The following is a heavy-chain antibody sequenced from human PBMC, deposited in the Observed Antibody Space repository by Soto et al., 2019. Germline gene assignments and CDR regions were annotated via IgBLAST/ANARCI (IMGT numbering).Heavy chain of an antibody. CDR3: ARDTYYYDSSGYYYGVGSDY. Sequence: ASVKVSCKASGYTFTSYGISWVRQAPGQGLEWMGWISAYNGNTNYAQKLQGRVTMTTDTSTRTAYMELRSLRSDDTAVYYCARDTYYYDSSGYYYGVGSDYWGQGTLVTVSS. CDR1: GYTFTSYG. D-gene: IGHD3-22*01. J-gene: IGHJ4*02. CDR2: ISAYNGNT. V-gene: IGHV1-18*01.